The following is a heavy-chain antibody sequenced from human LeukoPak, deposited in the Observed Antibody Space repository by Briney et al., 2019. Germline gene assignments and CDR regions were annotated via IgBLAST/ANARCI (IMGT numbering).Heavy chain of an antibody. Sequence: SETLSLTCTVSGGSISSSSYYWGWIRQPPGKGLEWIGSIYYSGSTYYNPSLKSRVTISVDTSKNQFSLKLSSVTAADTAVYYCARDRAHYDILTGKDWVDYYYYYGMDVWGQGTTVTVSS. CDR3: ARDRAHYDILTGKDWVDYYYYYGMDV. J-gene: IGHJ6*02. V-gene: IGHV4-39*02. CDR1: GGSISSSSYY. D-gene: IGHD3-9*01. CDR2: IYYSGST.